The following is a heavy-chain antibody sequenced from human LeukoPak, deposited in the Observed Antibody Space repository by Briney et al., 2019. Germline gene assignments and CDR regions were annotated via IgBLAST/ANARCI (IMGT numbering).Heavy chain of an antibody. D-gene: IGHD2-2*01. CDR1: GYTFTSNY. Sequence: GASVKVSCKASGYTFTSNYIHWVRQAPGQGLEWMGMIYPRDGSTSYAQKFQGRVTVTRDTSTSTVYMELSSLRSKDTAVYYCARGLKPPWDSTDYHDWGQGTLVTVSS. CDR3: ARGLKPPWDSTDYHD. CDR2: IYPRDGST. V-gene: IGHV1-46*01. J-gene: IGHJ4*02.